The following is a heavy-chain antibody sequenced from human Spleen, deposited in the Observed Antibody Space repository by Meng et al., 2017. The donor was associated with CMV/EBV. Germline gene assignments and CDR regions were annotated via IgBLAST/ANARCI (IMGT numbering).Heavy chain of an antibody. CDR2: IYSGSSGT. V-gene: IGHV3-23*03. CDR3: AKIARNYYDSSGYYHNEGFDL. CDR1: SYA. Sequence: SYAMSWVRQAPGKGLKLVSVIYSGSSGTYYADSVKGRFTISRDNSKNTLYLQMNSLRAEDTALYYCAKIARNYYDSSGYYHNEGFDLWGQGTLVTVSS. J-gene: IGHJ4*02. D-gene: IGHD3-22*01.